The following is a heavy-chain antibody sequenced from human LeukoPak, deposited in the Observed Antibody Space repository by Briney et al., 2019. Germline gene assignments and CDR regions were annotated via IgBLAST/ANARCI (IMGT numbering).Heavy chain of an antibody. CDR1: GYTFTGYY. CDR3: ARDLLPSWYYDSSGYPGIMDV. Sequence: GASVKVSCKASGYTFTGYYMHWVRQAPGQGLEWMGWINPNSGGTNYAQKFQGRVTMTRDTSTSTVYMELSSLRSEDTAVYYCARDLLPSWYYDSSGYPGIMDVWGQGTTVTVSS. V-gene: IGHV1-2*02. J-gene: IGHJ6*02. CDR2: INPNSGGT. D-gene: IGHD3-22*01.